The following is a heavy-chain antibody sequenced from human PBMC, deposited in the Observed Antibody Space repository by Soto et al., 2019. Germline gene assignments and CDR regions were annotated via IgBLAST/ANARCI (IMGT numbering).Heavy chain of an antibody. J-gene: IGHJ3*02. V-gene: IGHV6-1*01. CDR2: TYYRSKWYN. CDR1: GDSVSGNSAA. Sequence: PSQTLSLTCAISGDSVSGNSAAWNWIRQSPSRGLEWLGRTYYRSKWYNDYAVSVKSRITINPDTSKNQFSLQLNSVTPEDMAVYYCATQHSSSWYGNAFDIWGQGTMVTVSS. D-gene: IGHD6-13*01. CDR3: ATQHSSSWYGNAFDI.